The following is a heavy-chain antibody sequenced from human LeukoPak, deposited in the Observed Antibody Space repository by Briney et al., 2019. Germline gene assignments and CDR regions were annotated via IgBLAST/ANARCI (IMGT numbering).Heavy chain of an antibody. CDR2: INHSGST. D-gene: IGHD3-3*01. V-gene: IGHV4-34*01. CDR1: GGSFSGYY. J-gene: IGHJ3*02. CDR3: ARLPRRKFGVVSHAFDI. Sequence: SETLSLTCAVYGGSFSGYYWSWIRQPPGKGLEWIGEINHSGSTNYNPSLKSRVTISVDTSKNQFSLKLSSVTAADTAVYYCARLPRRKFGVVSHAFDIWGQGTMVTVSS.